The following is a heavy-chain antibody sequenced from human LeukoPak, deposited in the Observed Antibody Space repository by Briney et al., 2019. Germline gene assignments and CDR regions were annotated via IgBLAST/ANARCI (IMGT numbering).Heavy chain of an antibody. CDR3: ARDSGIHYFDY. J-gene: IGHJ4*02. D-gene: IGHD1-14*01. V-gene: IGHV3-48*03. CDR2: ISGSGVTM. Sequence: GGSLRLSCAASGFTFSSYEMNWVRQAPGRGLEWVSYISGSGVTMYYADSVKGRFTISRDDAKNSLYLQMNSLRAEDTAVYYCARDSGIHYFDYWGQGTLVTVSS. CDR1: GFTFSSYE.